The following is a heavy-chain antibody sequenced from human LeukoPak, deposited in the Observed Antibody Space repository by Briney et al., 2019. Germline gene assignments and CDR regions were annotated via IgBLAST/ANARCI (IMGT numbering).Heavy chain of an antibody. CDR2: ISGSGGST. CDR1: GFTFSSYA. J-gene: IGHJ4*02. Sequence: GGSLTLSCAASGFTFSSYAMSWVRQAPGKGLEWVSAISGSGGSTYYADSVKGRFTISRDNSKNTLYLQMNSLRAEDTAVYYCAKGGNSGSYSPFDYWGQGTLVTVSS. CDR3: AKGGNSGSYSPFDY. D-gene: IGHD1-26*01. V-gene: IGHV3-23*01.